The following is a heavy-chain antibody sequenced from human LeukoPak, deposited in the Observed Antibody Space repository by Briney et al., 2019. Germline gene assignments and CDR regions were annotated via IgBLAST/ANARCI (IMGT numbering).Heavy chain of an antibody. CDR2: ISGSGGST. J-gene: IGHJ4*02. CDR1: GFTFSSYA. Sequence: RAGGSLRLSCAASGFTFSSYAMSWVRQAPGKGLEWVSAISGSGGSTCYADSVKGRFTISRDNSKNTLYLQMNSLRAEDTAVYYCARGFVIFGVVMGFDYWGQGTLVTVSS. D-gene: IGHD3-3*01. V-gene: IGHV3-23*01. CDR3: ARGFVIFGVVMGFDY.